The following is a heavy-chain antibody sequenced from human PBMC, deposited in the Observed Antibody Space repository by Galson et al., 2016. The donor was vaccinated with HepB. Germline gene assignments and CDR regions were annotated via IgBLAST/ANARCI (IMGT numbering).Heavy chain of an antibody. J-gene: IGHJ3*01. CDR3: ARGHSGTYRRLDGLDV. D-gene: IGHD1-26*01. Sequence: SLRLSCAGSGFTFSNYAMNWVRQAPGKGLEWVSSINSASSHMYYADSVRGPFIVSRDNAKESLYLQSNSLRPEDTAVYYCARGHSGTYRRLDGLDVWGQGTMVTVSS. V-gene: IGHV3-21*01. CDR1: GFTFSNYA. CDR2: INSASSHM.